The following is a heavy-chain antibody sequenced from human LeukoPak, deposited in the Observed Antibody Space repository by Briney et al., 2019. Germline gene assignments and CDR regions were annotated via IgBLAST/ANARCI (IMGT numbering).Heavy chain of an antibody. CDR3: ARVGGDYGDYVGWFDP. CDR1: GGSISSSSYY. Sequence: SETLSLTCTVSGGSISSSSYYWGWIRQPPGKGLEWIGRIYYSGSTYYNPSLKSRVTISVDTSKNQFSLKLSSVTAADTAVYYCARVGGDYGDYVGWFDPWGQGTLVTVSS. D-gene: IGHD4-17*01. J-gene: IGHJ5*02. CDR2: IYYSGST. V-gene: IGHV4-39*07.